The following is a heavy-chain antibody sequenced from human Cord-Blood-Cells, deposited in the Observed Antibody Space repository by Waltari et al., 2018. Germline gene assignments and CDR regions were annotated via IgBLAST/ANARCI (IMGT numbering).Heavy chain of an antibody. J-gene: IGHJ4*02. CDR3: ARGVRGTLIYFDY. CDR1: GFTFSSYG. Sequence: QVQLVESGGGVVQPGRSLRLSCAASGFTFSSYGMPWVRQAPGKGLEWVAVIWYDGSNKYYADSVKGRFTISRDNSKNTLYLQMNSLRAEDTAVYYCARGVRGTLIYFDYWGQGTLVTVSS. D-gene: IGHD1-1*01. CDR2: IWYDGSNK. V-gene: IGHV3-33*01.